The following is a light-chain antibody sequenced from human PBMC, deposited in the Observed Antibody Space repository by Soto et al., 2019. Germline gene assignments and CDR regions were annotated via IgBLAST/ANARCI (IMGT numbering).Light chain of an antibody. J-gene: IGKJ4*01. CDR3: QQRSRWPLT. V-gene: IGKV3-11*01. Sequence: DIVLTQSPATLSLSPGDRVTLSCRASQDIRDYLGWYQQKPGKAPRLLIYDASNRDTGIPARFSGSGSGTDFSLTISSLEPEDFAVYYCQQRSRWPLTFGGGTKVDIK. CDR1: QDIRDY. CDR2: DAS.